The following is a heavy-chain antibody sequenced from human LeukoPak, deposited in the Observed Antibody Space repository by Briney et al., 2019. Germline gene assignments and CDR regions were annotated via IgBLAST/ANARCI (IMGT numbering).Heavy chain of an antibody. J-gene: IGHJ5*02. V-gene: IGHV3-33*08. CDR1: GFTFSNYD. Sequence: GGSLRLSCAASGFTFSNYDMRWVRQAPGKGLEWVATISSDGTNLYHADSVKGRFAISRDNSKNTLYLQMNSLRDEDTAVYYCARDLAPNWGSAPFDPWGQGTLVTVSS. D-gene: IGHD7-27*01. CDR3: ARDLAPNWGSAPFDP. CDR2: ISSDGTNL.